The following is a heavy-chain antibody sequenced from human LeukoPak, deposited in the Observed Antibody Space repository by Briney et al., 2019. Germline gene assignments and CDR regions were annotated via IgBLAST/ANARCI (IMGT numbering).Heavy chain of an antibody. CDR3: ARTNIAVAGTMVFWSLTRDGYWFDP. J-gene: IGHJ5*02. D-gene: IGHD6-19*01. CDR2: IYSIGSA. V-gene: IGHV4-59*01. CDR1: GGSISRYY. Sequence: PQSLSLTWPVAGGSISRYYWSCVLQPPGKGLDWVGCIYSIGSANYNPSLKSRVTISVDTSKNQFSLKLSSVTAADTAVYYCARTNIAVAGTMVFWSLTRDGYWFDPWGQGTLVTVSS.